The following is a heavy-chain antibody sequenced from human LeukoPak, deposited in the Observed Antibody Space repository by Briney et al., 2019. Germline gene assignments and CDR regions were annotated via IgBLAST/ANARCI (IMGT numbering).Heavy chain of an antibody. Sequence: GGSLRLSCAASGFTFSSYWMHWVRQAPGKGLVWVSRINSDGSSTSYADSVEGRFTISRDNAKNTLYLQMNSLRAEDTAVYYCAREYYSSALDYWGQGTLVTVSS. D-gene: IGHD3-10*01. V-gene: IGHV3-74*01. CDR2: INSDGSST. J-gene: IGHJ4*02. CDR1: GFTFSSYW. CDR3: AREYYSSALDY.